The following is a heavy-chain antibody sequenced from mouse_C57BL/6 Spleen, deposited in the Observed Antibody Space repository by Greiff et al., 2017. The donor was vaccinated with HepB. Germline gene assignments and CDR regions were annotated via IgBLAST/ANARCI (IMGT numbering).Heavy chain of an antibody. V-gene: IGHV5-17*01. Sequence: EVQLQESGGGLVKPGGSLKLSCAASGFTFSDYGMHWVRQAPEKGLEWVAYISSGSSTIYYADTVKGRFTISRDNAKNTLFLQMTSLRSEDTAMYYCARVYYGYAWFAYWGQGTLVTVSA. D-gene: IGHD2-2*01. J-gene: IGHJ3*01. CDR2: ISSGSSTI. CDR3: ARVYYGYAWFAY. CDR1: GFTFSDYG.